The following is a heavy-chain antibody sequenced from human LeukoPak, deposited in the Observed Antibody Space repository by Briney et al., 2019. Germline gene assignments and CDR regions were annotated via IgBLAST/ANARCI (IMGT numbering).Heavy chain of an antibody. CDR3: ANSIDFDYGDYYFDY. Sequence: SETLSLTCTVSYGSISDISYYWGWIRQPPGKGLEWIGRIYTSGSTNYNPSLKSRVTISLDTSKNQFSLKLSSVTAADTAVYYCANSIDFDYGDYYFDYWGQGALVTISS. D-gene: IGHD4-17*01. CDR1: YGSISDISYY. J-gene: IGHJ4*02. CDR2: IYTSGST. V-gene: IGHV4-61*05.